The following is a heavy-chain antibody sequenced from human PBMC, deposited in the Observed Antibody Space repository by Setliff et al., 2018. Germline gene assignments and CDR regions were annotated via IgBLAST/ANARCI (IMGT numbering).Heavy chain of an antibody. Sequence: PSETLSLTCTVYGGSFSDYYWGWVRQPPGKGLEWIGEINHSGSSYYNPSLRSRVTISVDTSKNQFSLILRSVTAADTAVYYCARGRMRGSCSGPSCTYDPFDIWGQGTPVTVSS. CDR1: GGSFSDYY. CDR3: ARGRMRGSCSGPSCTYDPFDI. CDR2: INHSGSS. D-gene: IGHD2-2*01. V-gene: IGHV4-34*01. J-gene: IGHJ3*02.